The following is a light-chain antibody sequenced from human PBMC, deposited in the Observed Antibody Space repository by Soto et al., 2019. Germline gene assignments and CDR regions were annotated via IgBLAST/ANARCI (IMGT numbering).Light chain of an antibody. CDR1: SSNIGSNS. CDR3: AAWDDSLNGPV. V-gene: IGLV1-44*01. J-gene: IGLJ3*02. Sequence: QSVLTQPPSASGTPGQRVTIFCSGSSSNIGSNSVNWYQQLPGPAPKLLIYSNNQRPSGVPDRFSGSKSGTSASLAISGLQSEDEADYYCAAWDDSLNGPVFGAGTKLTVL. CDR2: SNN.